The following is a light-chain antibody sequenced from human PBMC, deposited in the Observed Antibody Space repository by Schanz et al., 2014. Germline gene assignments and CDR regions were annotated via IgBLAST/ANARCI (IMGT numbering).Light chain of an antibody. J-gene: IGKJ1*01. CDR2: AAS. Sequence: DIQLTQSPSSLSASVGNSVTITCRASQTIDTFLNWYQQKPGKAPRLLIYAASSLQSGVPSRFSGSGSGTEFTLTISSLQPDDFATYYCQQYNSYSSWTFGQGTKVEIK. CDR3: QQYNSYSSWT. V-gene: IGKV1-5*01. CDR1: QTIDTF.